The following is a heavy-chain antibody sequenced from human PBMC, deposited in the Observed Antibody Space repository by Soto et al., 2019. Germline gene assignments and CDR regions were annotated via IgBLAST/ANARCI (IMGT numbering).Heavy chain of an antibody. D-gene: IGHD2-8*01. J-gene: IGHJ6*03. Sequence: SETLSLTCAVYGGSFSGYYWSWIRQPPGKGLEWIGEINHSGSTNYNPSLKSRVTISVDTSKNQFSLKLSSVTAADTAVYYCARSNGRRYYYYYYMDVWGKGTTVTVSS. CDR2: INHSGST. CDR1: GGSFSGYY. CDR3: ARSNGRRYYYYYYMDV. V-gene: IGHV4-34*01.